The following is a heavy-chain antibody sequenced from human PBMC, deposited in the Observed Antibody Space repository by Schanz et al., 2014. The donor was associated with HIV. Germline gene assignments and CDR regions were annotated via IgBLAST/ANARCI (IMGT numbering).Heavy chain of an antibody. CDR1: GYSFTGYY. D-gene: IGHD2-15*01. J-gene: IGHJ4*02. CDR3: ARNQFQMLPFAS. V-gene: IGHV1-2*02. CDR2: INPTTGKT. Sequence: QVQLVQSGAEVEKPGASAKVSCRASGYSFTGYYIHWVRQAPGQGLEWMGWINPTTGKTYYTQKFRGRVTMTRDTSIKTTSLEVNKQMSEDTAVYSCARNQFQMLPFASWGQGPLVPVSP.